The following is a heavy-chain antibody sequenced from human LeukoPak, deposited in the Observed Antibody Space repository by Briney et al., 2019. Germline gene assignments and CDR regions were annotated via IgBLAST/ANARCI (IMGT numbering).Heavy chain of an antibody. J-gene: IGHJ6*03. CDR3: ARDGQPLVGYYYYYYMDV. V-gene: IGHV3-7*01. Sequence: GGSLRLSCAASGFTFSSYAMSWVRQAPGKGLEWVANIKQDGSEKYYVDSVKGRFTISRDNAKNSLYLQMNSLRAEDTAVYYCARDGQPLVGYYYYYYMDVWGKGTTVTVSS. CDR1: GFTFSSYA. CDR2: IKQDGSEK.